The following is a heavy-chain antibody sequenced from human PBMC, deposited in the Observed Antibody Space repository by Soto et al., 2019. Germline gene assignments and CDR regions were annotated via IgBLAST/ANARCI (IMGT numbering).Heavy chain of an antibody. Sequence: EVQLVESGGGLVKPGGSLRLSCAASGFTFTRYSMNWVRQAPGKGLEWVSSISSTTNYIYYGDSMKGRFTISRDNAKNSLYLEMNRLRAEDTAVYYCERESEDLTSNFDYWGQGTLVTVSS. CDR2: ISSTTNYI. CDR1: GFTFTRYS. CDR3: ERESEDLTSNFDY. V-gene: IGHV3-21*06. J-gene: IGHJ4*02.